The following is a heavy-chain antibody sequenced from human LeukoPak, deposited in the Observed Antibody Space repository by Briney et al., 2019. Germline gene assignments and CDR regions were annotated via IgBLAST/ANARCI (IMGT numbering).Heavy chain of an antibody. Sequence: GASVKVSCKASGYTFTSYGISWVRQAPGQGLEWMGWISAYNGNTNYAQKLQGRVTMTTDTSTSTAYMELRSLRSDDTAVYYCARACGGGCYLYYFDYWGQGTLVTVSS. CDR1: GYTFTSYG. CDR2: ISAYNGNT. CDR3: ARACGGGCYLYYFDY. J-gene: IGHJ4*02. V-gene: IGHV1-18*01. D-gene: IGHD2-15*01.